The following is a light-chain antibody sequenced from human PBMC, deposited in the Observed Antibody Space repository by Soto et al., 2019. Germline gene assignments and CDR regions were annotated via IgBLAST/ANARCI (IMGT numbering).Light chain of an antibody. CDR3: QQYGSSPRA. Sequence: EIVLTQSPSTLSLSPGERATLSCRASQNVSSYLAWYQQKPGEAPRLLIYGASSRATGIPDRFSGSGYGTEFILTISRPEPEDFAVYYSQQYGSSPRAFGQGTKV. CDR2: GAS. CDR1: QNVSSY. J-gene: IGKJ1*01. V-gene: IGKV3-20*01.